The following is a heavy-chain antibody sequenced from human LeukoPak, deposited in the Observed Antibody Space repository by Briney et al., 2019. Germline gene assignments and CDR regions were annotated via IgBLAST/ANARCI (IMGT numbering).Heavy chain of an antibody. J-gene: IGHJ4*02. CDR3: ARGSSSWYFDY. D-gene: IGHD6-13*01. V-gene: IGHV4-59*01. CDR2: IYYSGST. CDR1: GGSLSSYY. Sequence: SETLSLTCTVSGGSLSSYYWGWVRQPPGKGLEWIGYIYYSGSTNYNPSLKSRVTISVDTSKNQFSLKLSSVTAADTAVYYCARGSSSWYFDYWGQGTLVTVSS.